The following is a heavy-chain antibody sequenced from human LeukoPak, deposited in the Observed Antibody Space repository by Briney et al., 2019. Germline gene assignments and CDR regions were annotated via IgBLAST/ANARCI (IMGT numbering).Heavy chain of an antibody. CDR1: GGTFSSYA. Sequence: SVKVSCQASGGTFSSYAISWVRQAPGQGLKWMGGIIPIFGTANYAQKFQGRVTITADESTSTAYMELSSLRSEDTAVYYCARDPNYGDYVRFDPWGQGTLVTVSS. CDR3: ARDPNYGDYVRFDP. J-gene: IGHJ5*02. CDR2: IIPIFGTA. V-gene: IGHV1-69*13. D-gene: IGHD4-17*01.